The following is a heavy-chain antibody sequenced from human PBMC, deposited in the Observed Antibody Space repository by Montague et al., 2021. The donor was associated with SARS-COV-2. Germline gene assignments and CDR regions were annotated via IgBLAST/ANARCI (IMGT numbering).Heavy chain of an antibody. V-gene: IGHV3-48*03. D-gene: IGHD3-10*01. CDR2: ISDRDDSI. CDR1: GFHFKNYE. CDR3: ARSYGSGKIDS. J-gene: IGHJ4*02. Sequence: SLRLSCAASGFHFKNYEMNLFRQAPGKGLEWLSFISDRDDSIHYSDSVRGRFTISREDAKNSLYLQMDNLRVEDTALYYCARSYGSGKIDSWGQGTLVTVSS.